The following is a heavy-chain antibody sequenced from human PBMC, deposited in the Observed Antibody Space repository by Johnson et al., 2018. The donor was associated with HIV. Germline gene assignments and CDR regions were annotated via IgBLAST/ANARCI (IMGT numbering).Heavy chain of an antibody. CDR1: GFKFDDYA. Sequence: VQLVESGGGLAEPGRSLRLSCEASGFKFDDYAMHWVRQFPGKGLEWVSGISWNSGSIDYADSVKGRFSISRDNPKKSLYLQMNGLRGDDTAVYYCAKVGLGHRKGFDIWGQGTMVTVSS. D-gene: IGHD2-15*01. CDR3: AKVGLGHRKGFDI. J-gene: IGHJ3*02. V-gene: IGHV3-9*01. CDR2: ISWNSGSI.